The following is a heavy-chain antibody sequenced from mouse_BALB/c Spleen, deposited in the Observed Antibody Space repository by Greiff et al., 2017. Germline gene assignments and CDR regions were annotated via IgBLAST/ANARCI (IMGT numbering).Heavy chain of an antibody. CDR2: IYAGTGGT. CDR1: GFTFSSSY. D-gene: IGHD1-1*01. V-gene: IGHV1-66*01. Sequence: VQLQQSGAELVKPGASVKLSCKTSGFTFSSSYISWLKQKPGQSLEWIAWIYAGTGGTSYNQKFTGKAQLTVDTSSSTAYMQFSSLTTEDSAIYYCARHEGFITTVVATEGWYFDVWGAGTTVTVSS. CDR3: ARHEGFITTVVATEGWYFDV. J-gene: IGHJ1*01.